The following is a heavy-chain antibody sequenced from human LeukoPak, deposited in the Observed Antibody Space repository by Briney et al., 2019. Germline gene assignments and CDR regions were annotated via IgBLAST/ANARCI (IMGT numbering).Heavy chain of an antibody. V-gene: IGHV4-39*01. CDR3: ASRGCSGGSCRLPLIGPFDY. CDR2: IYSSGST. Sequence: AGGSLRLSCEASGFTFSTYWMHWIRQPPGKGLEWIGSIYSSGSTYYNPSLQSRVTISVDTSTNQFSLRLSSVTAADTAVYYCASRGCSGGSCRLPLIGPFDYWGQGTLVTVSS. CDR1: GFTFSTYW. D-gene: IGHD2-15*01. J-gene: IGHJ4*02.